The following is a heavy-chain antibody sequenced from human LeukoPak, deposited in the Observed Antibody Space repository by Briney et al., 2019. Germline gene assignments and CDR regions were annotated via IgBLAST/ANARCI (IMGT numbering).Heavy chain of an antibody. V-gene: IGHV4-39*01. CDR2: IYYSGST. D-gene: IGHD6-13*01. CDR3: ARHHDPYSSSWFPKTLDY. Sequence: PSETLSLTCSVSGASITNYYWGWIRQPPGKGLEWIGSIYYSGSTYYNPSLKSRVTISVGTSKNQFSLKLSSVTAADTAVYYCARHHDPYSSSWFPKTLDYWGQGTLVTVSS. J-gene: IGHJ4*02. CDR1: GASITNYY.